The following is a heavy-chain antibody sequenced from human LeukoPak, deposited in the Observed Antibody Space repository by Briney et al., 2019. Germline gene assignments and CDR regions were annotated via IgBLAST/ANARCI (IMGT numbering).Heavy chain of an antibody. CDR2: IYYSGST. CDR3: ARGGFLEWFETYYYYYMDV. V-gene: IGHV4-59*01. D-gene: IGHD3-3*01. CDR1: GGSISSYY. J-gene: IGHJ6*03. Sequence: SETLSLTCTVSGGSISSYYWSWIRQPPGKGLEWIGYIYYSGSTNYNPSLKSRVTISVDTSKNQFSLKLSSVTAADTAVYYCARGGFLEWFETYYYYYMDVWGKGTTVTVSS.